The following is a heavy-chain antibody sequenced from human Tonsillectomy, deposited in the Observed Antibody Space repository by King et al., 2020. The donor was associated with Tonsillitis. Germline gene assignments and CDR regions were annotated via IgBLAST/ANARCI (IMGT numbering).Heavy chain of an antibody. Sequence: VQLVESGAEVKKPGESLKISCKGSGYTFSSYWIGWVRQLPGKGLEWMGIIYPGDSDTRYSPSFQGLVTISADKSISTAFLQWSSLKAPDTAMYYCAMAGSYDPYFDYWGQGTLVTVSS. V-gene: IGHV5-51*01. CDR1: GYTFSSYW. CDR3: AMAGSYDPYFDY. J-gene: IGHJ4*02. D-gene: IGHD1-26*01. CDR2: IYPGDSDT.